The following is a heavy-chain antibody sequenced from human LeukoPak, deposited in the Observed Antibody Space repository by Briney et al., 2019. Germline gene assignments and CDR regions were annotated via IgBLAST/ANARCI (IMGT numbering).Heavy chain of an antibody. Sequence: KPGGSLRLSCAASGFTFSSYGMPWVRQAPGKGLEWVAVIWYDGSNKYYADSVKGRFTISRDNSKNTLYLQMNSLRAEDTAVYYCARGQEYCSSTSCYTLGLNYWGQGTLVTVSS. CDR2: IWYDGSNK. CDR3: ARGQEYCSSTSCYTLGLNY. J-gene: IGHJ4*02. V-gene: IGHV3-33*01. D-gene: IGHD2-2*02. CDR1: GFTFSSYG.